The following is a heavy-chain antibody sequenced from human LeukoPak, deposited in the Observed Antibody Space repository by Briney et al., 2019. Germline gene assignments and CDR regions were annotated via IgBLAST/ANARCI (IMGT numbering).Heavy chain of an antibody. CDR3: AKVGRGIH. J-gene: IGHJ4*02. CDR1: GFTVSSNY. V-gene: IGHV3-30*02. Sequence: GGSLRLSCAASGFTVSSNYMSWVRQAPGKGLEWVAFIRYDGSNKYYADSVKGRFTISRDNSKNTLYLQMNSLRAEDTAVYYCAKVGRGIHWGQGTLVTVSS. CDR2: IRYDGSNK. D-gene: IGHD1-14*01.